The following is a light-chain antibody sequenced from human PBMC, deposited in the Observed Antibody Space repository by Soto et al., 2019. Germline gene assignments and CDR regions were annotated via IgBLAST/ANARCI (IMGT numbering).Light chain of an antibody. CDR3: QQYGSSPWT. CDR2: VAS. CDR1: QSVTSSY. J-gene: IGKJ1*01. Sequence: EIVLTQSPGTLSLSPGERASLSCRASQSVTSSYLAWYQQKPGQAPRLLIDVASNRATGIPDRFSGSGSGTDFTLNINRLEPEDFAVYYCQQYGSSPWTFGQGTKVEIK. V-gene: IGKV3-20*01.